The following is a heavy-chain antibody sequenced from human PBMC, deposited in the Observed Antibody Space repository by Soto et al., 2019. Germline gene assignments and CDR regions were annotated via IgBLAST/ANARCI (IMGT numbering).Heavy chain of an antibody. J-gene: IGHJ5*02. Sequence: QVQLVQSGAEVKKPGSSVKVSCKASGGTFSSYAISWVRQAPGQGLEWMGGIIPIFGTANYAQKFQGRVTITADESTSTAYMELSSLRSEDTDVYYCERDWGYGSGSYENWFDPWGQGNLVTVSS. V-gene: IGHV1-69*01. D-gene: IGHD3-10*01. CDR1: GGTFSSYA. CDR2: IIPIFGTA. CDR3: ERDWGYGSGSYENWFDP.